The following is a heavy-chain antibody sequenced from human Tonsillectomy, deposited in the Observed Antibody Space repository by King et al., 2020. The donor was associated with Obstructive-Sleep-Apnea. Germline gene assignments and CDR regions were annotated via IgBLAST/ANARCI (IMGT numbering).Heavy chain of an antibody. D-gene: IGHD2-15*01. CDR2: MYYSGST. Sequence: VQLQESGPGLVKPSETLSLTCTVSGGSISSSYWSWIRQPPGKGLEWIGYMYYSGSTNYNPSLKSRVTISVDTSKNQFSLKLTSVTAADTAVYFCARHCSGDSCYAVDAFDIWGQGTMVTVSS. V-gene: IGHV4-59*01. CDR1: GGSISSSY. CDR3: ARHCSGDSCYAVDAFDI. J-gene: IGHJ3*02.